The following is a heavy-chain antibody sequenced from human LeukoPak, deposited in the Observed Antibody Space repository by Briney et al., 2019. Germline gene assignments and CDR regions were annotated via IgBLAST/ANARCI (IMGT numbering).Heavy chain of an antibody. D-gene: IGHD1-7*01. Sequence: ASVKVSCKASGYTFTSYDTNWVRQATGQGLEWMGWMNPNSGNTGYAQKFQGRVTMTRNTSISTAYMELSSLRAEDTAVYYCARAGWNYPAFDYWGQGTLVTVSS. CDR2: MNPNSGNT. J-gene: IGHJ4*02. CDR1: GYTFTSYD. CDR3: ARAGWNYPAFDY. V-gene: IGHV1-8*01.